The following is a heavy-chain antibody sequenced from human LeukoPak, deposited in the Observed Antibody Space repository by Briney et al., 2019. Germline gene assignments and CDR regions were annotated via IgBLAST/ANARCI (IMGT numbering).Heavy chain of an antibody. Sequence: SETLSLTCTVSGGSISSYYWNWIRQPAGKGLEWIGRIYSGGNTYYNPSLKSRVTMSVDTSKNQFSLKLSSVTTADTAVYYCARDRYSSGWYDYWGQGTLVTVSS. CDR3: ARDRYSSGWYDY. D-gene: IGHD6-19*01. J-gene: IGHJ4*02. V-gene: IGHV4-4*07. CDR2: IYSGGNT. CDR1: GGSISSYY.